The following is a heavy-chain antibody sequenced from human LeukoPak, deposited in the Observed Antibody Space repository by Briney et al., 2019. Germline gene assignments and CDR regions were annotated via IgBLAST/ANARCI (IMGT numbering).Heavy chain of an antibody. CDR3: ARVQQQLDSTYYYGMDV. Sequence: ASVKVSCKASGGTFSSYAISWVRQAPGQGLEWMGGIIPIFGTANYAQKFQGRVTITADEPTSTAYMELSSLRSEDTAVYYCARVQQQLDSTYYYGMDVWGQGTTVTVSS. J-gene: IGHJ6*02. CDR2: IIPIFGTA. D-gene: IGHD6-13*01. V-gene: IGHV1-69*01. CDR1: GGTFSSYA.